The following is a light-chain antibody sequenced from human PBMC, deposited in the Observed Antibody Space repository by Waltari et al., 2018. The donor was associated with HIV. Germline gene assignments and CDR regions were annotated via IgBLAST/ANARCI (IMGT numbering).Light chain of an antibody. CDR3: CSYAGIWGV. J-gene: IGLJ1*01. V-gene: IGLV2-11*01. Sequence: QSALTQPRPVSGSPGQSVTISCTGTSSYVGAYNYVSWYQQHPGKAPKLMIYDVNKRPSGVPDRFSGSKSGNTASLNISGLQAEDESDYYCCSYAGIWGVFGTGTKVTVL. CDR1: SSYVGAYNY. CDR2: DVN.